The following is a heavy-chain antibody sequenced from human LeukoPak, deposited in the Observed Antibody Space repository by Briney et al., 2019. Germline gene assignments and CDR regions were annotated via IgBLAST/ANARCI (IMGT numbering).Heavy chain of an antibody. CDR1: GFTVSSNY. Sequence: GSLRLSCAASGFTVSSNYMSWVRQAPGKGLEWVSVIYSGGSTYYADSVKGRFTISRDNSKNTLYLQVNSLRAEDTAVYYCARLDYAPKDAFDIWGQGTMVTVSS. V-gene: IGHV3-66*04. D-gene: IGHD3-16*01. J-gene: IGHJ3*02. CDR3: ARLDYAPKDAFDI. CDR2: IYSGGST.